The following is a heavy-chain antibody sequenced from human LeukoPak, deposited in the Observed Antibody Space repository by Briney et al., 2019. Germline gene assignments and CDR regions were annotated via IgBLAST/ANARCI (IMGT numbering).Heavy chain of an antibody. V-gene: IGHV4-61*02. D-gene: IGHD3-22*01. CDR3: ARRGYYYDSSGYFVGYYYYMDV. CDR1: GGSISSGSYY. Sequence: SETLSLTCTVSGGSISSGSYYWSWIRQPAGKGLEWIGGIYTSGSTNYNPSLKSRVTISVDTSKNQFSLKLSSVTAADTAVYYCARRGYYYDSSGYFVGYYYYMDVWGKGTTVTISS. CDR2: IYTSGST. J-gene: IGHJ6*03.